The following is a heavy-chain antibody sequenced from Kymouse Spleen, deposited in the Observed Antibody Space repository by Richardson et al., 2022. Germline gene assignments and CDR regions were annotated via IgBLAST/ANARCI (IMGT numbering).Heavy chain of an antibody. V-gene: IGHV4-4*02. CDR2: IYHSGST. CDR3: ARGGTMVRGVPPYYYYYGMDV. D-gene: IGHD3-10*01. CDR1: GGSISSSNW. J-gene: IGHJ6*02. Sequence: QVQLQESGPGLVKPSGTLSLTCAVSGGSISSSNWWSWVRQPPGKGLEWIGEIYHSGSTNYNPSLKSRVTISVDKSKNQFSLKLSSVTAADTAVYYCARGGTMVRGVPPYYYYYGMDVWGQGTTVTVSS.